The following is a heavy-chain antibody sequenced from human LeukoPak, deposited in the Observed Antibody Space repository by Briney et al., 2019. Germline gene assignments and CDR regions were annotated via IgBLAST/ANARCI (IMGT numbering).Heavy chain of an antibody. CDR3: ARDVSGSTSCYGMDV. D-gene: IGHD2-2*01. J-gene: IGHJ6*04. V-gene: IGHV1-69*01. Sequence: SVKVSCKASGGTFSSYAISWVLQAPGQGLEWMGGIIPIFGTANYAQKFQGRVTITADESTSTAYMELSSLRSEDTAVYYCARDVSGSTSCYGMDVWGKGTTVTVSS. CDR2: IIPIFGTA. CDR1: GGTFSSYA.